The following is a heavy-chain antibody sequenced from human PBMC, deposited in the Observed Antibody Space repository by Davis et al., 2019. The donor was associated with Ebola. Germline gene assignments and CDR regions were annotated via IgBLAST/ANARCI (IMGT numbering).Heavy chain of an antibody. CDR2: INHSGST. Sequence: SQTLSLTCAVYGGSFSGYYWSWIRQPPGKGLEWIGEINHSGSTNYNPSLKSRVTISVDTSKNQFSLKLSSVTAADTAVYYCAREALRYCSGGSCRNWFDPWGQGTLVTVSS. J-gene: IGHJ5*02. CDR1: GGSFSGYY. D-gene: IGHD2-15*01. CDR3: AREALRYCSGGSCRNWFDP. V-gene: IGHV4-34*01.